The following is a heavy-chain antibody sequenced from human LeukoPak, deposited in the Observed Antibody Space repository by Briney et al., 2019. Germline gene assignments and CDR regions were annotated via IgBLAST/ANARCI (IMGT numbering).Heavy chain of an antibody. CDR1: GYTFTGYY. CDR2: INPNSGGT. D-gene: IGHD3-3*01. Sequence: ASVTVSCKASGYTFTGYYMHWVRQAPGQGLEWMGWINPNSGGTNYAQKFQGRVTMTRDTSISTAYMELSRLRSDDTAVYYCARVDGWSGQAVDWGQGTLVTVSS. V-gene: IGHV1-2*02. J-gene: IGHJ4*02. CDR3: ARVDGWSGQAVD.